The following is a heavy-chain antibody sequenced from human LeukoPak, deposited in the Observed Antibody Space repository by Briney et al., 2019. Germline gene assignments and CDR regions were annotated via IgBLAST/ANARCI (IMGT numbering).Heavy chain of an antibody. CDR1: GFTFSSYA. Sequence: GGSLRLSCAASGFTFSSYATSWVRQAPGKGLERVSAISGSGGSTYYADSVKGRFTISRDNSKNTLYLQMNSLRAEDTAVYYCAKDMPKYDYGGNSVRYWGQGTLVTVSS. D-gene: IGHD4-23*01. CDR3: AKDMPKYDYGGNSVRY. CDR2: ISGSGGST. J-gene: IGHJ4*02. V-gene: IGHV3-23*01.